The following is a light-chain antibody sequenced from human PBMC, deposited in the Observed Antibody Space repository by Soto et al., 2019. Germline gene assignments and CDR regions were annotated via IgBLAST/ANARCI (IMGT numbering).Light chain of an antibody. J-gene: IGLJ3*02. CDR2: RNN. Sequence: QSVLTQPPSASWTPGQRVTISCSGSSSNIGSNYVYWYQQLPGTAPKLLIYRNNQRPSGVPDRFSGSKSGTSASLAISGLRSEDEAAYYCAAWDDSLSGPNWVFGGGTKLTVL. V-gene: IGLV1-47*01. CDR3: AAWDDSLSGPNWV. CDR1: SSNIGSNY.